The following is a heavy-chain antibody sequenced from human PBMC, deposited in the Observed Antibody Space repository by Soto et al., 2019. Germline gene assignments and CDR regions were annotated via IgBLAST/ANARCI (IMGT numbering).Heavy chain of an antibody. CDR1: GYSFTSYW. CDR2: IDPSDSYT. V-gene: IGHV5-10-1*01. Sequence: GESLKISCKGSGYSFTSYWISWVRQMPGKGLEWMGRIDPSDSYTNYSPSFQGHVTISRDNSKSIAYLQMNSLTSEDTAVYYCARYTYTSGYSYYGMDVWGHGTTVTVSS. D-gene: IGHD6-13*01. CDR3: ARYTYTSGYSYYGMDV. J-gene: IGHJ6*02.